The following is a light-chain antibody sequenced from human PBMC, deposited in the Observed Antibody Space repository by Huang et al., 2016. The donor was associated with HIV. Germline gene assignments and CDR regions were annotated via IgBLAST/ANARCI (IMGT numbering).Light chain of an antibody. CDR3: QQRSKWPLT. Sequence: EIVLTQSPVTLSLSPGDRATLSCRASQSIGTYLAWYQQKSGQAPRLLIYDVSNSAAGVPARFSARGSETDFTLTIASLDPDDFAIYHCQQRSKWPLTFGGGTKVEMK. CDR2: DVS. CDR1: QSIGTY. J-gene: IGKJ4*01. V-gene: IGKV3-11*01.